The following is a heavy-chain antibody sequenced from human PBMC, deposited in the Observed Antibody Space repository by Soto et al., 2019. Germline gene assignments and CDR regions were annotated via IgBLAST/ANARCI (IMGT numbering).Heavy chain of an antibody. CDR2: ISGSGGST. CDR1: GFTFSSYA. J-gene: IGHJ4*02. CDR3: AKDDTGYCTNGVCYTSNYFDY. Sequence: EVQLLESGGGLVQPGGSLRLSCAASGFTFSSYAMSWVRQAPGKGLEWVSAISGSGGSTYYADSVKGRFTISRDNSKNTLYLQVNSLRAEDTAVYYCAKDDTGYCTNGVCYTSNYFDYWGQGTLVTVCS. V-gene: IGHV3-23*01. D-gene: IGHD2-8*01.